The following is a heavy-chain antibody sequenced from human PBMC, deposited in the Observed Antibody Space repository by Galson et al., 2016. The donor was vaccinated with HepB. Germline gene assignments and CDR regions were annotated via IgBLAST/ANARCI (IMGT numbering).Heavy chain of an antibody. Sequence: SETLSLTCTVSGGSISSYYWSWIRQPPGKGLEWIAYIYYIGTTNYNPSLKSRVTISVDTSKSQFSLKVTSVTAADTAVYYCARSYGGYAFDIWGQGTMVTVSS. V-gene: IGHV4-59*01. J-gene: IGHJ3*02. D-gene: IGHD4-23*01. CDR1: GGSISSYY. CDR3: ARSYGGYAFDI. CDR2: IYYIGTT.